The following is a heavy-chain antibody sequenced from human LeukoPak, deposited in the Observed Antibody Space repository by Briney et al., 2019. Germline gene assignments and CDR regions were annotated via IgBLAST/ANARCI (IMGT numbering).Heavy chain of an antibody. CDR2: ISSSSSTI. CDR3: ARNYDILTGYCFDY. D-gene: IGHD3-9*01. CDR1: GFTFSSYS. Sequence: PGGSLRLSCSASGFTFSSYSMSWVRQAPGKGLEWVSYISSSSSTIYYADSVKGRFTISRDNAKNSLYLQMNSLRDEDTAVYYCARNYDILTGYCFDYWGQGPLVTVSS. V-gene: IGHV3-48*02. J-gene: IGHJ4*02.